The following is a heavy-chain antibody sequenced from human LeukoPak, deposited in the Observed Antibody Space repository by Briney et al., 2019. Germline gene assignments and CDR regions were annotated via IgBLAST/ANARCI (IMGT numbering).Heavy chain of an antibody. CDR3: ARDPLVVVPAAIRLGWYGFDL. CDR2: IYTSGST. Sequence: TSETLSLTCTVSGGSISSYYWSWIRQPAGKGLEWIGRIYTSGSTNYNPSLKSRVTMSVDTSRNQFSLKLSSVTAADTAVYYCARDPLVVVPAAIRLGWYGFDLWGQGTLVTVSS. J-gene: IGHJ5*02. V-gene: IGHV4-4*07. D-gene: IGHD2-2*02. CDR1: GGSISSYY.